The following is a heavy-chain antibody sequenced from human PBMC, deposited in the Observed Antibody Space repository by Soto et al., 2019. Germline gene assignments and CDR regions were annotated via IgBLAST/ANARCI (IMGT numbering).Heavy chain of an antibody. Sequence: GESLKISCKVSGYTFTNYWIGWVRQMPGKGLEWMGIIYPGDSDTKYNPSFRGQVTISADKSITTTYLRWTSLKASDTAIYYCAASIFYYGMDVWGQGTTVTVSS. CDR1: GYTFTNYW. J-gene: IGHJ6*02. CDR2: IYPGDSDT. CDR3: AASIFYYGMDV. V-gene: IGHV5-51*01.